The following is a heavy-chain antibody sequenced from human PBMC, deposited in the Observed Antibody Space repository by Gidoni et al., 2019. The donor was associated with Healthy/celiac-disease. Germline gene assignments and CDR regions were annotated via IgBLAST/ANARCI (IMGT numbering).Heavy chain of an antibody. V-gene: IGHV3-9*01. CDR3: AKDIVSTGTGRFSAFDI. CDR1: GFTFDDYA. CDR2: ISWNSGSI. D-gene: IGHD1-1*01. Sequence: EVQLVESGGGLVQPRRPLRLSCAASGFTFDDYAMHWVRQAPGKGLEWVSGISWNSGSIGYADSVKGRFTISRDNAKNSLYLQMNSLRAEDTALYYCAKDIVSTGTGRFSAFDIWGQGTMVTVSS. J-gene: IGHJ3*02.